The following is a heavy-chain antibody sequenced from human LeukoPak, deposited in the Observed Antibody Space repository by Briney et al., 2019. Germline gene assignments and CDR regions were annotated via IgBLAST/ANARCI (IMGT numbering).Heavy chain of an antibody. Sequence: GGSLRLSCAASGFTFSSYAMSWVRQAPGKGLKWVSTINDNGAGTYYADSVKGRFTISRDNAKNTVYLQMNSLRAEDTAVYYCARVQNEWQLLPGFDYWGQGTLVTVSS. CDR3: ARVQNEWQLLPGFDY. V-gene: IGHV3-23*01. CDR2: INDNGAGT. J-gene: IGHJ4*02. CDR1: GFTFSSYA. D-gene: IGHD1-26*01.